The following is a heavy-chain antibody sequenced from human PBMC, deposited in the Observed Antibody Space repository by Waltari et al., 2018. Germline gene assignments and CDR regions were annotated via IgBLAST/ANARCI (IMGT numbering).Heavy chain of an antibody. CDR3: AREWLLSGGYYFDY. CDR2: ISSSSTYI. CDR1: GFTFRTYS. J-gene: IGHJ4*02. V-gene: IGHV3-21*01. Sequence: EVQLVESGGGLVKPGGSLRLSCAASGFTFRTYSMNWVRQAPGKGLEWVSSISSSSTYIYYADSVKGRFTISRDNAKNSLYLQMNSLRADDTAVYYCAREWLLSGGYYFDYWGQGTLVTVSS. D-gene: IGHD3-3*01.